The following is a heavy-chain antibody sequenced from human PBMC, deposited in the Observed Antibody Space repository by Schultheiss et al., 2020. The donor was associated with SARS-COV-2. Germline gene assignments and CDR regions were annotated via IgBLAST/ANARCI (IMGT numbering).Heavy chain of an antibody. D-gene: IGHD3-16*01. Sequence: SETLSLTCTVSGASITSNNYYWAWIRQPPGQGLEWIGRIFHIGSTYYNPSLKSRLTISIDTSKNHFSLKLTSVTAADTAVYYCARGCRRVGEYRDPLGTECRDYFEYWGQGNSVTVSS. J-gene: IGHJ4*02. V-gene: IGHV4-39*02. CDR1: GASITSNNYY. CDR2: IFHIGST. CDR3: ARGCRRVGEYRDPLGTECRDYFEY.